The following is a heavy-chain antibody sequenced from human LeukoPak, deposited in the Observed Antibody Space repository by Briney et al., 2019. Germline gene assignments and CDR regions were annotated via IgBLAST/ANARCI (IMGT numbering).Heavy chain of an antibody. CDR1: GGTFSSYA. CDR3: AKSSPYYDILTGLTPRYNWFDP. J-gene: IGHJ5*02. CDR2: IIPIFGTA. Sequence: ASVKVSCKASGGTFSSYAISWVRQAPGQGLEWMGGIIPIFGTANYAQKFQGRVTITADESTSTAYMELSSLRSEDTAVYYCAKSSPYYDILTGLTPRYNWFDPWGQGTLVTVSS. V-gene: IGHV1-69*13. D-gene: IGHD3-9*01.